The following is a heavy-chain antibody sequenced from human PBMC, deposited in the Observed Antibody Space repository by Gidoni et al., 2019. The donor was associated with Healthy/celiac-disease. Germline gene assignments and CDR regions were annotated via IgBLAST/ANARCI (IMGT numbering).Heavy chain of an antibody. J-gene: IGHJ4*02. D-gene: IGHD3-22*01. CDR1: GYSFTSYW. V-gene: IGHV5-51*01. CDR3: ARREYYDSSGYYPLDY. Sequence: EVQLVQSGAEVKKPGESLKISCKGSGYSFTSYWIGWVRQMPGKGLEWMGIIYPGVSDTRYSPSFQGQVTISADKSISTAYLQWSSLKASDTAMYYCARREYYDSSGYYPLDYWGQGTLVTVSS. CDR2: IYPGVSDT.